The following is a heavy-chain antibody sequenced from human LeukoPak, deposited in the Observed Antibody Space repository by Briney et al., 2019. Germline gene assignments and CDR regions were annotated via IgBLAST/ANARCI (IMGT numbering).Heavy chain of an antibody. J-gene: IGHJ4*02. CDR3: ASGLNFDY. CDR2: INHSGST. V-gene: IGHV4-34*01. Sequence: SETLSLTCAVYGGSFSGYYWSWIRQPPGKGLEWIGEINHSGSTNYNPSLRSRVTISVDTSKNQFSLKLSSVTAADTAVYYCASGLNFDYWGQGTLVTVSS. CDR1: GGSFSGYY.